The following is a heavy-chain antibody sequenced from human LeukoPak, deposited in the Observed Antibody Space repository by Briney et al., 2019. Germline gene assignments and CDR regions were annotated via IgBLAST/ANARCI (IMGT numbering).Heavy chain of an antibody. J-gene: IGHJ4*02. CDR1: GYTFTGYA. V-gene: IGHV1-3*01. D-gene: IGHD3-3*01. Sequence: ASVKVSCKASGYTFTGYAMHWVRQAPGQRLEWMGWINAGNGNTKYSQKFQGRVTITRDTSASTAYMELSSLRSEDTAVYYCAREGDTIFAFDYWGQGTLVTVSS. CDR2: INAGNGNT. CDR3: AREGDTIFAFDY.